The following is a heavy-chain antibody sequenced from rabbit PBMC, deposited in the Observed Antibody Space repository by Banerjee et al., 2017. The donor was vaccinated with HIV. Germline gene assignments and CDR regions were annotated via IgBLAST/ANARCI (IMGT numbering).Heavy chain of an antibody. Sequence: QEQLEESGGDLVKPEGSLTLTCTASGFSFSSGYVMCWVRQAPGKGLEWIACINTSSGNTVYASWAKGRFTISKTSSTTVTLQMTSLTAADTATYFCARDLAGAIGWNFNLWGPGTLVTVS. CDR2: INTSSGNT. D-gene: IGHD4-1*01. J-gene: IGHJ4*01. CDR1: GFSFSSGYV. V-gene: IGHV1S45*01. CDR3: ARDLAGAIGWNFNL.